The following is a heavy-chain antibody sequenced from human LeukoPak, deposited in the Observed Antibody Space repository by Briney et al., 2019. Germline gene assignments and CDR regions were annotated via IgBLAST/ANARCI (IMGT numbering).Heavy chain of an antibody. J-gene: IGHJ4*02. Sequence: AGGSLRLSCAAPGFTFSSYALHWGRQAPGKGLGWETIISYDGSNKYYADSVKGRFTISRDNSKNTLYLQMNSLRAEDTAVYYCARGQGDSSAGLDYWGQGTLVTVSS. CDR3: ARGQGDSSAGLDY. D-gene: IGHD3-22*01. V-gene: IGHV3-30-3*01. CDR1: GFTFSSYA. CDR2: ISYDGSNK.